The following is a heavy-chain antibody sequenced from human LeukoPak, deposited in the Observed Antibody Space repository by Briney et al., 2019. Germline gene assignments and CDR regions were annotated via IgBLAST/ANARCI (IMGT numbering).Heavy chain of an antibody. D-gene: IGHD4-17*01. J-gene: IGHJ4*02. CDR1: GGSISSYY. CDR3: ARDYGDYSSGY. CDR2: IYTSGST. Sequence: PSETLSLTCTVSGGSISSYYWNWIRQSAGKGLEWIGRIYTSGSTNYNPSLKSRVTMSVDTSKNQFSLKVSSVTAADTAVYDCARDYGDYSSGYWGQGTLVSVSS. V-gene: IGHV4-4*07.